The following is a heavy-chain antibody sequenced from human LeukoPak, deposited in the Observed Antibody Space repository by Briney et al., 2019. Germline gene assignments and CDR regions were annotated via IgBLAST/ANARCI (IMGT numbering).Heavy chain of an antibody. CDR3: ATGIAVAAGKYYYYGMDV. CDR2: ISSSSSYT. J-gene: IGHJ6*02. V-gene: IGHV3-11*05. Sequence: GGSLRLSCAASGFTFSDYYMSWSRQAPGKGLEWVSYISSSSSYTNYADSVKGRFTISRDNAKNSLYLQMNSLRAEDTAVYYCATGIAVAAGKYYYYGMDVWGQGTTVTVSS. D-gene: IGHD6-19*01. CDR1: GFTFSDYY.